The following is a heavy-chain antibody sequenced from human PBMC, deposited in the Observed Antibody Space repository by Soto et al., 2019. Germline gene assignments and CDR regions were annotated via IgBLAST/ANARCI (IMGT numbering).Heavy chain of an antibody. CDR1: GFTFSRYI. V-gene: IGHV3-21*01. CDR3: VLDPWDTIPSPFDY. CDR2: ISSSTYI. D-gene: IGHD3-3*01. J-gene: IGHJ4*02. Sequence: GGSLRLSCAASGFTFSRYIMSWVRQAPGKGLEWVSSISSSTYIYYADSVRGRFTISRDNAKNSLYLQMNSLRAEDTAVYYCVLDPWDTIPSPFDYWGQGTXVPVSS.